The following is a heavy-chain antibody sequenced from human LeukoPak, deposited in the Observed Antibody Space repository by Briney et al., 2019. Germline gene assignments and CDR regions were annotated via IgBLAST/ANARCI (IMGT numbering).Heavy chain of an antibody. J-gene: IGHJ4*02. CDR1: GFSVSNNY. CDR3: VRVKYSSGSFDY. V-gene: IGHV3-53*01. CDR2: IYSGGYT. D-gene: IGHD6-19*01. Sequence: QAGGSLRLSCAASGFSVSNNYMSWVRRPSGKGLEWVSLIYSGGYTSYADSVKGRFTITRDNSKNTLYFQMNSLRAEDTAVYYCVRVKYSSGSFDYWGQGTLVTVSS.